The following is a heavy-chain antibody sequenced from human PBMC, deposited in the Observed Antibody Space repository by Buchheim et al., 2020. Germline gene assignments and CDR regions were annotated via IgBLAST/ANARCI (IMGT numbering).Heavy chain of an antibody. CDR3: ARRDSSRGMDV. CDR1: GFTFSSYG. J-gene: IGHJ6*02. CDR2: ISGSDDST. D-gene: IGHD3-22*01. V-gene: IGHV3-23*04. Sequence: EVQLVESGGGVVQPGRSLRLSCAASGFTFSSYGMHWVRQAPGKGLEWVSTISGSDDSTYYADSVKGLITISSDNYKHPSYLQMNSLRDEDTAVYYCARRDSSRGMDVWGQGTT.